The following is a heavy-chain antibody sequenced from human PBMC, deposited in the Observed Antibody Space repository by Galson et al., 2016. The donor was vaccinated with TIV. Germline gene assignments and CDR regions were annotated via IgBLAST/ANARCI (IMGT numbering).Heavy chain of an antibody. D-gene: IGHD3-10*01. CDR3: AGDSVSFGSGSYYPSSFDY. Sequence: SVKVSCKASGATFSRYAFNWVRQAPGQGLEWMGRIIPIFDTTNYAQNFQGRVTIIADKSTNTVYMEVSRLRSDDTAVYYCAGDSVSFGSGSYYPSSFDYWGQGTLVTASS. J-gene: IGHJ4*02. CDR2: IIPIFDTT. CDR1: GATFSRYA. V-gene: IGHV1-69*06.